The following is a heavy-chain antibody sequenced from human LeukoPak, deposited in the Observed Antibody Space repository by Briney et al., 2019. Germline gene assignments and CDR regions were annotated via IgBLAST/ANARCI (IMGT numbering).Heavy chain of an antibody. V-gene: IGHV1-46*01. Sequence: GASVKVSCKASGYTFTSNYMHWVRQAPGQGPEWMGVISPSGGSTTYAQTFQGRVTLTRDTSISTAYMELSRLRSDDTAVYYCARRSYYYDSSGSRGDDAFDIWGQGTMVTVSS. CDR2: ISPSGGST. CDR1: GYTFTSNY. CDR3: ARRSYYYDSSGSRGDDAFDI. D-gene: IGHD3-22*01. J-gene: IGHJ3*02.